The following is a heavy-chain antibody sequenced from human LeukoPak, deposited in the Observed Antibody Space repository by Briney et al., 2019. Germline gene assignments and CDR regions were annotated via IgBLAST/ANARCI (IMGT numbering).Heavy chain of an antibody. CDR3: AKAEPMTTYFDY. CDR1: GFTFSTYA. V-gene: IGHV3-23*01. CDR2: ISGTGDTI. D-gene: IGHD4-11*01. J-gene: IGHJ4*02. Sequence: QPGGSLRLSCAASGFTFSTYAMSWVRQAPGKGLEWVSAISGTGDTIYYADSVKGRFTISRDSSKNTLLLLMNSLRAEDTAVYYCAKAEPMTTYFDYWGQGTLVTVSS.